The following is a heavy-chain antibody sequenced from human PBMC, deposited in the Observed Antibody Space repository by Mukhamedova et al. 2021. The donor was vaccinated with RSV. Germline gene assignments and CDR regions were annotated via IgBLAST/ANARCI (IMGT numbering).Heavy chain of an antibody. D-gene: IGHD3-16*01. V-gene: IGHV3-69-1*01. CDR3: GGGIQLDY. Sequence: GLEWVSYISSSSTIYYADSVKGRFTISRDNAKNSLYLQMNSLRAEDTAVYYCGGGIQLDYWGQGTLVTVSS. J-gene: IGHJ4*02. CDR2: ISSSSTI.